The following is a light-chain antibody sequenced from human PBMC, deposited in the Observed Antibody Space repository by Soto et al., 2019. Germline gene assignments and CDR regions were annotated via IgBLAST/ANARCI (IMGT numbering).Light chain of an antibody. Sequence: DLQMTQSPSPLSASVGETVTITCRASQSVSTWLAWYQQKPGKAPKLLIYKASNLESGVPSRFTGSGSGTEFTLTISSLQPDDFATYYCQQYNSWTFGQGTKADI. J-gene: IGKJ1*01. CDR2: KAS. V-gene: IGKV1-5*03. CDR1: QSVSTW. CDR3: QQYNSWT.